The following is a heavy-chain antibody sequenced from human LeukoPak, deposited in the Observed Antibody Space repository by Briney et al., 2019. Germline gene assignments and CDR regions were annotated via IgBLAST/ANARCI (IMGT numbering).Heavy chain of an antibody. V-gene: IGHV3-74*01. CDR3: ARGLVHDTSGYYSDY. D-gene: IGHD3-22*01. CDR1: GFDFSSNW. Sequence: GGSLRLSCAASGFDFSSNWMHWVRHAPGQGLVWVSRIKGDGISTTYADSVKGQFTVSRDNAKNTLYLQMDSLRAEDSAVYYCARGLVHDTSGYYSDYWGQGILVTVSS. CDR2: IKGDGIST. J-gene: IGHJ4*02.